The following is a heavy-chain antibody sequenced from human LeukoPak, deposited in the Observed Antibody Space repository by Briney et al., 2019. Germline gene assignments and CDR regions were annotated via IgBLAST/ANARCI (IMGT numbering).Heavy chain of an antibody. CDR3: AKDHPGRSLDV. D-gene: IGHD1-1*01. V-gene: IGHV3-23*01. J-gene: IGHJ6*04. CDR2: ISGSGGST. CDR1: GFTFYDSA. Sequence: GGSLRLSCAASGFTFYDSAMHCVRQAPGKGLEWVSAISGSGGSTYYADSVKGRFTISRDNSKNTLYLQMNSLRAEDTAVYYCAKDHPGRSLDVWGKGTTVTISS.